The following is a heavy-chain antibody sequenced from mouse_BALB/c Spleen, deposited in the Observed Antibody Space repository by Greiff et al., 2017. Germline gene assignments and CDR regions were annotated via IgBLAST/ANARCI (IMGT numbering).Heavy chain of an antibody. CDR2: INPYNGAT. CDR3: ARGTGYAMDY. J-gene: IGHJ4*01. V-gene: IGHV1-31*01. CDR1: GYSFTGYY. Sequence: DVKLQESGPELVKPGASVKISCKASGYSFTGYYMHWVKQSHVKSLEWIGRINPYNGATSYNQNFKDKASLTVDKSSSTAYMELHSLTSEDSAVYYCARGTGYAMDYWGQGTSVTVSS.